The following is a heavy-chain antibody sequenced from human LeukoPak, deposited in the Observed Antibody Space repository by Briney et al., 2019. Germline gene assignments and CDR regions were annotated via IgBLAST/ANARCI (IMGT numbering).Heavy chain of an antibody. CDR2: IGTAGDT. CDR1: GFTFSSYD. J-gene: IGHJ4*02. CDR3: ARGYCSGGSCQYYFDY. V-gene: IGHV3-13*01. Sequence: GGSLRLSCAASGFTFSSYDMHWVRQATGEGLEWVSAIGTAGDTYYPGSVKGRFTISRENAKNSLYLQMNSLRAGDTAVYYCARGYCSGGSCQYYFDYWGQGTLVTVSS. D-gene: IGHD2-15*01.